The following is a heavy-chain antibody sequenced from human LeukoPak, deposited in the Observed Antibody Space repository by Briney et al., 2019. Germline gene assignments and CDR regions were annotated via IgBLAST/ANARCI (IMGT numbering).Heavy chain of an antibody. V-gene: IGHV4-39*07. CDR3: ARYGLLGLSEINGFDI. D-gene: IGHD3-10*01. CDR2: IYYSGST. J-gene: IGHJ3*02. Sequence: SETLSLTCTVSGGSVSHSNYYWDWIRQPPGKGLEWIGDIYYSGSTYYNPSLKSRVTISLDTSKDQFSPKLSSVTAADTAVYYCARYGLLGLSEINGFDIWGQGTMVTVSA. CDR1: GGSVSHSNYY.